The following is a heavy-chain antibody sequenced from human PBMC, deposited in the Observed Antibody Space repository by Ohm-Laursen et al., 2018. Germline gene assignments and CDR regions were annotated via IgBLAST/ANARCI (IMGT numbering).Heavy chain of an antibody. D-gene: IGHD1-7*01. CDR3: AHRHLGSNWNYVVFDF. CDR2: IYWDDDK. V-gene: IGHV2-5*02. Sequence: PTQTLTLTCSFSGFSLINSGVGVGWIRQPPGKALEWLALIYWDDDKRYSASLRSRLIITKDTSKNQVVLTMTNMDPVDTATYYCAHRHLGSNWNYVVFDFWGHGALVTVSS. J-gene: IGHJ4*01. CDR1: GFSLINSGVG.